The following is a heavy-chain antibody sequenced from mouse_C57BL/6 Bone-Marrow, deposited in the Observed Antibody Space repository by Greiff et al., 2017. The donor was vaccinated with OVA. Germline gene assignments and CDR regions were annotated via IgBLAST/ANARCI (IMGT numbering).Heavy chain of an antibody. J-gene: IGHJ4*01. V-gene: IGHV10-1*01. D-gene: IGHD2-10*02. Sequence: VQLKQSGGGLVQPKGSLKLSCAASGFSFNTYAMNWVRQAPGKGLEWVARIRSKSNNYATYYADSVKDRFTISRDDSESMLYLQMNNLKTEDTAMYYCVRHGASSYDYAMDYWGQGTSVTVSS. CDR2: IRSKSNNYAT. CDR1: GFSFNTYA. CDR3: VRHGASSYDYAMDY.